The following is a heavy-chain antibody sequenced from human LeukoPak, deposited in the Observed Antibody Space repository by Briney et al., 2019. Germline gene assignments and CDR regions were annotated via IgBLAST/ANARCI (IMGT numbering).Heavy chain of an antibody. J-gene: IGHJ4*02. Sequence: PSETLSLTCTVSGGSISVSGGSISSHYWNWIRQTPGKGLEWIGSIFYTGSTNYSPSLKSRVTISVDTSQNQFSLNLNSVTAADTAVYYCARGRCPNGVCYDDRGHFDFWGQGTLVTVSS. CDR2: IFYTGST. V-gene: IGHV4-61*01. D-gene: IGHD2-8*01. CDR1: GGSISVSGGSISSHY. CDR3: ARGRCPNGVCYDDRGHFDF.